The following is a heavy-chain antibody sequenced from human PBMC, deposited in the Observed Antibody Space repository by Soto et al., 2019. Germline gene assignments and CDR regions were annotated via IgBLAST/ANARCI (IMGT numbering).Heavy chain of an antibody. J-gene: IGHJ3*02. Sequence: QVQLVQSGAEVKKPGASVKVSCKASGYTFTSYDINWVRQATGQGLEWMGWMNPNSGNTGYAQKFQGRATMTRNTSISTAYMELSSLRSEDTAVYYCARGINYYDSGDEAFEIWGQGTMVTVSS. CDR2: MNPNSGNT. V-gene: IGHV1-8*01. D-gene: IGHD3-10*01. CDR3: ARGINYYDSGDEAFEI. CDR1: GYTFTSYD.